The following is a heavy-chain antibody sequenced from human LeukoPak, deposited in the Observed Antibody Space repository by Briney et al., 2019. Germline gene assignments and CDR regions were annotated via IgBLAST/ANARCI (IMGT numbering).Heavy chain of an antibody. CDR3: ATTGGFWSGHYYYMDV. CDR2: VIPIFGTA. V-gene: IGHV1-69*05. J-gene: IGHJ6*03. Sequence: EASVKVSCKASGGTFSSYAISWVRQAPGQGLEWMGGVIPIFGTANYAQKFQGRVTITTDESTSTAYMELSSLRSEDTAVYYCATTGGFWSGHYYYMDVWGKGTTVTVSS. D-gene: IGHD3-3*01. CDR1: GGTFSSYA.